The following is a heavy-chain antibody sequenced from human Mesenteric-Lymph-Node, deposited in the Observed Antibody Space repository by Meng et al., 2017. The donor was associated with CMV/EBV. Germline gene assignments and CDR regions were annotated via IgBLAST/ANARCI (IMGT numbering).Heavy chain of an antibody. CDR3: AREPSHCSGGSCYSYYYYGMDV. CDR2: IIPILGIA. J-gene: IGHJ6*02. V-gene: IGHV1-69*04. D-gene: IGHD2-15*01. Sequence: YAISWLRQAPGQGLEWMGRIIPILGIANYAQKFQGRVTITADKSTSTAYMELSSLRSEDTAVYYCAREPSHCSGGSCYSYYYYGMDVWGQGTTVTVSS. CDR1: YA.